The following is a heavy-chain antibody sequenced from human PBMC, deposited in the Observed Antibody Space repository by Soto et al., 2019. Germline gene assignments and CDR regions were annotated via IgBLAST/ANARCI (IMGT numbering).Heavy chain of an antibody. Sequence: PGGSLRLSCAASGGPFSNYYMHWVRQAPGKGLVWVSRINSDESSTSYADSVRGRFTISRDNAKNTLYLQMNSLRAEDTAVYYCAREGDGTSGYYQDYWGHGTLVTVSS. V-gene: IGHV3-74*01. CDR3: AREGDGTSGYYQDY. J-gene: IGHJ4*01. D-gene: IGHD3-22*01. CDR1: GGPFSNYY. CDR2: INSDESST.